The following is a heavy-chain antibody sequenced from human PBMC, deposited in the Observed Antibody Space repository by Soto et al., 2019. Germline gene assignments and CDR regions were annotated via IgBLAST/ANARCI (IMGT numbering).Heavy chain of an antibody. CDR2: IIPIFGTA. Sequence: ASVKVSCKASGGTFSSYAISWVRQAPGQGLEWMGGIIPIFGTANYAHKFQGRVTITADESTSTAYMELSSLRSEDTAGYYCARGRKLLRDDFDYWGQGTLVTVSS. CDR3: ARGRKLLRDDFDY. J-gene: IGHJ4*02. CDR1: GGTFSSYA. D-gene: IGHD2-15*01. V-gene: IGHV1-69*13.